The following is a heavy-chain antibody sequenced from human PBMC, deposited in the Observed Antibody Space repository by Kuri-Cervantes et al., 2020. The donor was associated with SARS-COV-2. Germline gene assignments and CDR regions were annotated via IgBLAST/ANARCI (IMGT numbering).Heavy chain of an antibody. CDR3: AREAVLPSDAFDI. CDR2: IRYDGSNK. D-gene: IGHD2-8*02. J-gene: IGHJ3*02. CDR1: GFTFSSYG. V-gene: IGHV3-30*02. Sequence: GESLKISCAASGFTFSSYGMHWVRQAPGKGLEWVAFIRYDGSNKYYADSVKGRFTISRDNSKNTLYLQMNSLRAEDTAVYYCAREAVLPSDAFDIWGQGTMVTVSS.